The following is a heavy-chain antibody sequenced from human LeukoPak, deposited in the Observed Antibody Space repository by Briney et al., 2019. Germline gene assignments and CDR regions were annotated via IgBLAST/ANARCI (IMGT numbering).Heavy chain of an antibody. Sequence: SETLSLTCTVSGGSISSSTYYWGWIRQPPGKGLEWIGSIYYSGSTYYNPSLKSRVTISVDTSKNQFSLKLSSVTAADTAVYYCARQEWLVANYWGQGTLVTVSS. CDR1: GGSISSSTYY. CDR3: ARQEWLVANY. V-gene: IGHV4-39*01. D-gene: IGHD6-19*01. J-gene: IGHJ4*02. CDR2: IYYSGST.